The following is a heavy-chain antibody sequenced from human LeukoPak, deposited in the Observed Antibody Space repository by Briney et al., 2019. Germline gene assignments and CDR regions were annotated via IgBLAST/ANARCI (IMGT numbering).Heavy chain of an antibody. CDR1: GYTFTGDY. Sequence: ASVKVSCKASGYTFTGDYMHWVRLAPGQGLEWMGWINPNSGGTNFAQKFQGRVTMTRDTSISTAYMELSRLRSDDTAVYYCARLFGPDSSSYAPPWGLGTLVTVSS. CDR3: ARLFGPDSSSYAPP. D-gene: IGHD3-22*01. CDR2: INPNSGGT. J-gene: IGHJ5*02. V-gene: IGHV1-2*02.